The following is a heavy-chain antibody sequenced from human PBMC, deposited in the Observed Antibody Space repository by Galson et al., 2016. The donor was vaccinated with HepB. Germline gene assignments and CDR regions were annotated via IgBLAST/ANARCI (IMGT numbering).Heavy chain of an antibody. CDR2: FDPEDDET. CDR3: ARVRQRVKGYSYSPLFDY. CDR1: GYTLTELS. D-gene: IGHD5-18*01. Sequence: SVKVSCKVSGYTLTELSMHWLRQAPGKGPEWMGGFDPEDDETIYAQKFRGRVTMTEDTSTDTAYMELSSLRSEDTAVYYCARVRQRVKGYSYSPLFDYWGPGTLVTVSS. V-gene: IGHV1-24*01. J-gene: IGHJ4*02.